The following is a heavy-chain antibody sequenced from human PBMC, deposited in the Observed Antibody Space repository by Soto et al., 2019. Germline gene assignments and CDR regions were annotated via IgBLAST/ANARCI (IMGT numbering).Heavy chain of an antibody. CDR2: IYYSGST. V-gene: IGHV4-39*01. CDR1: GGSISSSSYY. CDR3: ARQAQFESVDWFDP. D-gene: IGHD3-9*01. J-gene: IGHJ5*02. Sequence: SETLSLTCTVSGGSISSSSYYWGWIRQPPGKGLEWIGSIYYSGSTYYNPSLKSRVTISVDTSKNQFSLKLSSVTAADTAVYYCARQAQFESVDWFDPWGQGTLVTVSS.